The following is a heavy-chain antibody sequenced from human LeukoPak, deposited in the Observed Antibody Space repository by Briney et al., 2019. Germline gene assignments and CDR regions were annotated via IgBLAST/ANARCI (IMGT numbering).Heavy chain of an antibody. CDR2: IRSSGRTI. CDR1: AFTFSSYE. D-gene: IGHD3-10*02. Sequence: SIRPACAAAAFTFSSYEMNWVRPAPENGLEWVSYIRSSGRTIYYADSGKDRFTISRDNAKNSLYLQMNSLRAEDTAVYYCAELGITMIGGVWGKGTTVTISS. J-gene: IGHJ6*04. CDR3: AELGITMIGGV. V-gene: IGHV3-48*03.